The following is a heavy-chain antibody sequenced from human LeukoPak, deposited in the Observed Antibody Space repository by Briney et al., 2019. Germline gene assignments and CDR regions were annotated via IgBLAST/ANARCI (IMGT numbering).Heavy chain of an antibody. Sequence: AASVKVSCKASGYTFTSYDINWVRQVTGQWLEWIGWMNPNSGNTGYAQKFQGRVTMTRNASISTAYMELSSLRSEDTAVYYCARRGLNYDFWSGYRNWFDPWGQGTLVTVSS. CDR1: GYTFTSYD. V-gene: IGHV1-8*01. CDR2: MNPNSGNT. D-gene: IGHD3-3*01. J-gene: IGHJ5*02. CDR3: ARRGLNYDFWSGYRNWFDP.